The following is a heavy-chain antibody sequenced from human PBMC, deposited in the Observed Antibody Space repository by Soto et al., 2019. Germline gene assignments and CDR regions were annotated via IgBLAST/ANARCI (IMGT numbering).Heavy chain of an antibody. V-gene: IGHV3-23*01. CDR2: ISGSGGST. Sequence: EVQLLESGGGLVQPGGSLRLSCAASGFTFSSYAMSWVRQAPGKGLEWVSAISGSGGSTYYADSVKGRFTISRDNSKNTLYLQMNSLRAEDTAVYYCAKDYYDFWSGYPLKGSNWFDPWGQGTLVTVSS. J-gene: IGHJ5*02. CDR1: GFTFSSYA. CDR3: AKDYYDFWSGYPLKGSNWFDP. D-gene: IGHD3-3*01.